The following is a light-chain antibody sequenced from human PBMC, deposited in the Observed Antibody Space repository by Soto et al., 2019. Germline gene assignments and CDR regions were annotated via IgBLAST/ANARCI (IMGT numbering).Light chain of an antibody. CDR2: HAS. J-gene: IGKJ1*01. CDR1: ESISNW. Sequence: IQLTQSPTTLPASVGDRVTLTCRASESISNWLAWYQQRPGTAPKLLIYHASILETAVPSRFSGNGSGTEFTLTISSLQPGDFATYYCQQYRTYSFGQGSRVGIK. V-gene: IGKV1-5*01. CDR3: QQYRTYS.